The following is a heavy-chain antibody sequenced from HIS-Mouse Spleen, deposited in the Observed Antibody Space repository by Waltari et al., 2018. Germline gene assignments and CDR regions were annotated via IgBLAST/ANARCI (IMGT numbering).Heavy chain of an antibody. V-gene: IGHV3-30*18. CDR1: GFTFSSYG. J-gene: IGHJ4*02. CDR2: ISYDGSNK. Sequence: QVQLVESGGGVVQPGRSLRLSCAASGFTFSSYGMHWVRQAPGKGLGLVAFISYDGSNKDDADSVKGRFTISRDNSKNTLYLQMNSLRAEDTAVYYCTKDRGSPLYFDYWGQGTLVTVSS. CDR3: TKDRGSPLYFDY. D-gene: IGHD1-26*01.